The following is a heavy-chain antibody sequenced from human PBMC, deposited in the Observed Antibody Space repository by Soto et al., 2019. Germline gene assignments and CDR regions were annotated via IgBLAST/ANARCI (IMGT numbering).Heavy chain of an antibody. J-gene: IGHJ2*01. CDR1: GYSISSGYY. Sequence: SETLSLTCAVSGYSISSGYYWGWIRQPPGKGLEWIGSIYHSGSTYYNPSLKSRVTISVDTSKNQFSLKLSSVTAADTAVYYCARAEDFDLWGRGTLVTVSS. V-gene: IGHV4-38-2*01. CDR3: ARAEDFDL. CDR2: IYHSGST.